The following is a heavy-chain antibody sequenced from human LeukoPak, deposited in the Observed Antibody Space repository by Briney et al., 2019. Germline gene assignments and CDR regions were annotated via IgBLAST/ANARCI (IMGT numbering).Heavy chain of an antibody. CDR1: GFTFSSYS. CDR2: ISSSSSTI. D-gene: IGHD2-2*01. Sequence: GGSLRLSCAASGFTFSSYSMNWVRQAPGKGLEWVSYISSSSSTIYYADSVKGRFTISRDNAKNSLYLQMNSLRAEDTAVYYCARSARGFCSSTSCINYMDVWGKGTTVTVSS. V-gene: IGHV3-48*01. J-gene: IGHJ6*03. CDR3: ARSARGFCSSTSCINYMDV.